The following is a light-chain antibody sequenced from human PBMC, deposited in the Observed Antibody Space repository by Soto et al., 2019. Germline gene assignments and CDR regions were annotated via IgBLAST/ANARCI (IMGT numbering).Light chain of an antibody. CDR2: YVS. CDR3: SSYTPGSTRPRV. J-gene: IGLJ1*01. Sequence: QSALTQPASVSGSPGQSITISCTGTSSDVGGYNYVSWYQHHPGKAPKLMIFYVSNRPSGVSNRFSGSKSGNTASLTLSGLQPGDEAGCYCSSYTPGSTRPRVFGNGTKVTVL. CDR1: SSDVGGYNY. V-gene: IGLV2-14*03.